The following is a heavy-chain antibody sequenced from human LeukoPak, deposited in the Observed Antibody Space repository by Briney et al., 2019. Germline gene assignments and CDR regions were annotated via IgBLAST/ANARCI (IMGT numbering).Heavy chain of an antibody. V-gene: IGHV4-59*01. CDR2: IHYTGST. CDR3: ARGGYYGSGNDFRFDP. Sequence: PSETLSLTCTVSGGSISSYYWSWIRQSPGKGLECIGYIHYTGSTNYNPSLKSRVTISVETSKNQFSLKLKSVTAAGTAVYYCARGGYYGSGNDFRFDPWGQGTLVTVSS. CDR1: GGSISSYY. D-gene: IGHD3-10*01. J-gene: IGHJ5*02.